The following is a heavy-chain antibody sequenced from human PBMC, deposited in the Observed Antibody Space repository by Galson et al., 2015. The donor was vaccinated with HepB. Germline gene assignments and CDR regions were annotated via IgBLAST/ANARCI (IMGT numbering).Heavy chain of an antibody. Sequence: SVKVSCKASGGTFSSYAISWVRQAPGQGLEWMGGIIPIFGTANYAQKFQGRVTITADESTSTAYMELSSPRSEDTAVYYCAKQGGRELSTAFDYWGQGTLVTVSS. D-gene: IGHD1-26*01. CDR3: AKQGGRELSTAFDY. CDR2: IIPIFGTA. CDR1: GGTFSSYA. J-gene: IGHJ4*02. V-gene: IGHV1-69*13.